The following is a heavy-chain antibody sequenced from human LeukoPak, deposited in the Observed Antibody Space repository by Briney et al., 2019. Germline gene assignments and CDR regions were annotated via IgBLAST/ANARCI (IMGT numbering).Heavy chain of an antibody. Sequence: PSETLSLTCTVSGGSISGNYWSWIRQPPGKGLEWIGYIYYSGSTNYNPSLKSRVTISVDTSKNQFSLKLSSVTAAATAVYYCARDAGTQGLGIDYWGQGTLVTVSS. CDR3: ARDAGTQGLGIDY. V-gene: IGHV4-59*01. D-gene: IGHD3-10*01. CDR1: GGSISGNY. J-gene: IGHJ4*02. CDR2: IYYSGST.